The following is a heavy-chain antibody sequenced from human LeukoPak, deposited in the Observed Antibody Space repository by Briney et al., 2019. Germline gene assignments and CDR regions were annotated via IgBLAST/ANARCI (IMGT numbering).Heavy chain of an antibody. CDR1: GYTFTSHD. CDR3: ASGRAAAALFWFDP. D-gene: IGHD6-13*01. J-gene: IGHJ5*02. V-gene: IGHV1-8*01. CDR2: MNPNSGNT. Sequence: ASVKVSCKASGYTFTSHDINWVRQATGQGLEWMGWMNPNSGNTGYAQKFQDRVTMTRNTSISTAYMELSSLESEDTAVYYCASGRAAAALFWFDPWGQGTLVTVSS.